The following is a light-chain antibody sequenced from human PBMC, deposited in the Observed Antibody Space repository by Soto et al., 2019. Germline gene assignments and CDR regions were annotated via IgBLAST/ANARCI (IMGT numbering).Light chain of an antibody. CDR3: QQLNSYPIT. V-gene: IGKV4-1*01. CDR2: WAS. Sequence: IVITQSPDSLAVSLVEMSTINSKSIHIVLYSSDNKNYLAWYQQKPGQPPKLLIYWASTRESGVPDRFSGSGSGTDFTLTISSLQPEDFATYYCQQLNSYPITFGQGTRLEIK. J-gene: IGKJ5*01. CDR1: HIVLYSSDNKNY.